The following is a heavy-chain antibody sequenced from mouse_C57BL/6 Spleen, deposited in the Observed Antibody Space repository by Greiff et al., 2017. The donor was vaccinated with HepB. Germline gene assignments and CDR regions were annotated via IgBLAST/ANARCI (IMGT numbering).Heavy chain of an antibody. CDR1: GYSITSGYY. J-gene: IGHJ1*03. D-gene: IGHD2-5*01. CDR2: ISYDGSN. Sequence: VQLQQSGPGLVKPSQSLSLTCSVTGYSITSGYYWNWIRQFPGNKLEWMGYISYDGSNNYNPSLKNRISITRDTSKNQFFLKLNSVTTEDTATYYCARKNHYYSKGYWYFDVWGTGTTVTVSS. V-gene: IGHV3-6*01. CDR3: ARKNHYYSKGYWYFDV.